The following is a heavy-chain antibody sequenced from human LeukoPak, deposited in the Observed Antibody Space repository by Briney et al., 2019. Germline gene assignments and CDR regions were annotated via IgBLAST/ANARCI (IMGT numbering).Heavy chain of an antibody. D-gene: IGHD2-21*02. Sequence: SVTVSCKASGGTFSSYAISWVRQAPGQGLEWMGRIIPILGIANYAQKFQGGVTITADKSTSTAYMELSSLRSEDTAVYYCASRIVVVTHWYFDLWGRGTLVTVSS. V-gene: IGHV1-69*10. CDR2: IIPILGIA. J-gene: IGHJ2*01. CDR1: GGTFSSYA. CDR3: ASRIVVVTHWYFDL.